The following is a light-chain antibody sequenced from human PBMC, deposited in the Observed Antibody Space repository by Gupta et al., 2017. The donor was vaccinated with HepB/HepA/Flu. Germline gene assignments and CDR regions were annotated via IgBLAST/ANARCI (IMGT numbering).Light chain of an antibody. CDR3: QQHDSWPLT. V-gene: IGKV3-11*01. CDR1: QSLSTY. J-gene: IGKJ4*01. Sequence: EIVLTQSPATLSLSPGERATLSCRASQSLSTYLAWYQQKPSQAPRLLIYGASNRATGIPARFSGSGSGTDFTLTISSLEPEDFAVYSCQQHDSWPLTFGGGTKVEIK. CDR2: GAS.